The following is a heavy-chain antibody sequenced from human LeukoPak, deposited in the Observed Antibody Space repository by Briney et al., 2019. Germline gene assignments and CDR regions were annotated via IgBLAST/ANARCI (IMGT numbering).Heavy chain of an antibody. D-gene: IGHD3-22*01. CDR3: ASIGGLRDSSGYYLYYFDY. J-gene: IGHJ4*02. Sequence: SETLSLTCAVYGGSFSGYYWSWIRQPPGKGLEWIGEINHSGSTNYNPSLKSRVTISVDTSKNQFSLKLSSVTAADTAVYYCASIGGLRDSSGYYLYYFDYWGQGTLGTVSS. CDR2: INHSGST. CDR1: GGSFSGYY. V-gene: IGHV4-34*01.